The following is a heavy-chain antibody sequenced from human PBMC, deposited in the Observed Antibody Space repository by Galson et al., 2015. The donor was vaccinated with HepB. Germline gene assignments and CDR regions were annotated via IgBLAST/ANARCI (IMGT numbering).Heavy chain of an antibody. D-gene: IGHD2-21*01. CDR1: GFTFARHG. Sequence: SLRLSCAASGFTFARHGMSWVRQAPGKGLEWVSSITGSGDSTYYADSVKGRFTISRDNSKNTHYLQLSSLRVEDTAVYYCAKDWSHHGGHWEDWVADYWGQGTLVTVSS. J-gene: IGHJ4*02. CDR3: AKDWSHHGGHWEDWVADY. CDR2: ITGSGDST. V-gene: IGHV3-23*01.